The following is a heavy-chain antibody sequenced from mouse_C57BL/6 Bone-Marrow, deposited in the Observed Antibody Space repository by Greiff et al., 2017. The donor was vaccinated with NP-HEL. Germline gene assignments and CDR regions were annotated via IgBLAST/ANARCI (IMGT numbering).Heavy chain of an antibody. CDR1: GFTFSDYY. CDR3: ARAHYYGSSHSYWYFDV. CDR2: INYDGSST. D-gene: IGHD1-1*01. V-gene: IGHV5-16*01. Sequence: EVQLVESEGGLVQPGSSMKLSCTASGFTFSDYYMAWVRQVPEKGLEWVANINYDGSSTYYLDSLKSRFIISRDNAKNILYLQMSSLKSEDTATYDCARAHYYGSSHSYWYFDVWGTGTTVTVSS. J-gene: IGHJ1*03.